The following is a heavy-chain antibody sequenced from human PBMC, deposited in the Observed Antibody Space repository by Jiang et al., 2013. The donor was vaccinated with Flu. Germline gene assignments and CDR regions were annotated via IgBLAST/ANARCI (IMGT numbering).Heavy chain of an antibody. D-gene: IGHD5-18*01. CDR2: VNHSGST. Sequence: EWIGKVNHSGSTNYNPSLKSRVTISVDTSKNQFSLKLSSVTAADTAVYYCAREAAMVIYYYYGMDVWGQGTTVTVSS. CDR3: AREAAMVIYYYYGMDV. V-gene: IGHV4-34*01. J-gene: IGHJ6*02.